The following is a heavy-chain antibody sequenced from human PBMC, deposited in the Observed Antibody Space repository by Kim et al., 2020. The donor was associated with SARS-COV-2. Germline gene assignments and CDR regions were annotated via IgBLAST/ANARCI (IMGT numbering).Heavy chain of an antibody. V-gene: IGHV4-34*01. CDR2: INHSGST. D-gene: IGHD1-1*01. CDR3: ARGHWNWFDP. J-gene: IGHJ5*02. CDR1: GGSFSGYY. Sequence: SETLSLTCAVYGGSFSGYYWSWIRQPPGKGLEWIGEINHSGSTNYNPSLKSRVTISVDTSKNQFSLKLSSVTAADTAVYYCARGHWNWFDPWGQGTLVTVSS.